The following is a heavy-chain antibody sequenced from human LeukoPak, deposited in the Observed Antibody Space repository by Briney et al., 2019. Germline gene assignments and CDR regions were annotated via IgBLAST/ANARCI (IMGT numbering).Heavy chain of an antibody. D-gene: IGHD3-10*01. CDR3: ARVLCYGSGSYLDY. CDR2: INPNSGGT. CDR1: GYTFTGYY. J-gene: IGHJ4*02. Sequence: ASVKVFCKASGYTFTGYYMHWVRQAPGQGLEWMGWINPNSGGTNYAQKFQGRVTMTRDTSISTAYMELSRLRSDDTAVYYCARVLCYGSGSYLDYWGQGTLVTVSS. V-gene: IGHV1-2*02.